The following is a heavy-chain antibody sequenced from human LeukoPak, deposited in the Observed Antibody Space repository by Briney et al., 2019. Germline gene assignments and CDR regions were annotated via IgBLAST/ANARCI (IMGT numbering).Heavy chain of an antibody. D-gene: IGHD3-16*02. CDR1: GFTFSSYW. Sequence: HPGGSLRLSCAASGFTFSSYWMSWVRQAPGKGLEWVANIKQDGSEKYYVDSVKGRFTISRDNAKNSLYLQMNSLRAEDTAVYYCARDQTSDSYDYVWGSYRFPCYYYYGMDVWGKGTTVTVSS. CDR3: ARDQTSDSYDYVWGSYRFPCYYYYGMDV. J-gene: IGHJ6*04. V-gene: IGHV3-7*03. CDR2: IKQDGSEK.